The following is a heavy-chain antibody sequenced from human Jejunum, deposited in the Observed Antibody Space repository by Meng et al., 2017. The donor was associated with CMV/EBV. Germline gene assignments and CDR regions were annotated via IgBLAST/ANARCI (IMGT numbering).Heavy chain of an antibody. CDR2: IRSYSGHT. D-gene: IGHD2/OR15-2a*01. CDR1: GFTFINYG. Sequence: KTSGFTFINYGISWVRQAPGQGLEWMGWIRSYSGHTNYAQKFQGRATMTIDTSTSTAYMDLRSLTSDDTAVYYCVRDLIEAGVHFDYWGQGTLVTVSS. V-gene: IGHV1-18*01. CDR3: VRDLIEAGVHFDY. J-gene: IGHJ4*02.